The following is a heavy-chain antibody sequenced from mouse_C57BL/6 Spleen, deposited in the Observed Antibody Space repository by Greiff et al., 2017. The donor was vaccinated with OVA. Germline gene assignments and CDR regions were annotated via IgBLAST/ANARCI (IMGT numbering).Heavy chain of an antibody. CDR3: ARIYYGGDY. CDR2: ISSGSSTI. CDR1: GFTFSDYG. D-gene: IGHD2-1*01. J-gene: IGHJ4*01. Sequence: EVMLVESGGGLVKPGGSLKLSCAASGFTFSDYGMHWVRQAPEKGLEWVAYISSGSSTIYYADTVKGRFTISRDNAKNTLFLQMTSLRSEDTAMYYCARIYYGGDYWGQGTSVTVSS. V-gene: IGHV5-17*01.